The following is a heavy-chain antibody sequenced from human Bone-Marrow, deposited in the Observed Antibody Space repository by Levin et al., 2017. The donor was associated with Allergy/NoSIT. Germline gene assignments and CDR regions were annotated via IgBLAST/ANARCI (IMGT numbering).Heavy chain of an antibody. CDR1: GFSFEDYA. CDR3: AKDKGGGSYTFYGLHV. CDR2: IGWNSGSI. Sequence: SLRLSCAASGFSFEDYAMHWVRQAPGKGLEWVSGIGWNSGSIDYADSVKGRFTISRDNAKKSLYLQMNSLRPEDTALYFCAKDKGGGSYTFYGLHVWGQGTTVSVS. J-gene: IGHJ6*02. V-gene: IGHV3-9*01. D-gene: IGHD2-2*02.